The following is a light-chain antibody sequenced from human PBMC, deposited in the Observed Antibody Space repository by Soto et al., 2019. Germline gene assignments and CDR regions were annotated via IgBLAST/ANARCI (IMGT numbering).Light chain of an antibody. CDR3: KHNNSYPQT. Sequence: DIQMTQSPPTLSASVGDRVTITCRASQSIRHYLAWYQQMPGKAPKLLIYGASTLQSGFPSRFSGSGSGTKFTLTISSLQPDDFGTYFCKHNNSYPQTLGQGTKGDIK. CDR2: GAS. CDR1: QSIRHY. J-gene: IGKJ1*01. V-gene: IGKV1-5*01.